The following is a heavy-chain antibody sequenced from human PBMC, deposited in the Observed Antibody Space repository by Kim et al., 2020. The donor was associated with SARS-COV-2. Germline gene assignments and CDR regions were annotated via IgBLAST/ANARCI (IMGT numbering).Heavy chain of an antibody. CDR1: GFTIIGYW. CDR3: ARDGRGGYLDL. J-gene: IGHJ2*01. V-gene: IGHV3-7*01. Sequence: GGSLRLSCAASGFTIIGYWMSWVRQAPGKGLEWVANIKEDGTKEFYVDSVKGRFTISRDNAKKSPYLQMNSLRAEDRAVYFCARDGRGGYLDLWGRGTL. D-gene: IGHD3-10*01. CDR2: IKEDGTKE.